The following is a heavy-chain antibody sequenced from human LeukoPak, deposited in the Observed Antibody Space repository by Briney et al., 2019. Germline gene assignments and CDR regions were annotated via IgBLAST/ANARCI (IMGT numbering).Heavy chain of an antibody. CDR3: ARDLGILTGYYSRPHDAFDI. V-gene: IGHV3-30-3*01. CDR1: GFTFSSYA. CDR2: ISYDGSNK. Sequence: PGRSLRLSCAASGFTFSSYAMHWVRQAPGKGLEWVAFISYDGSNKYYADSVKGRFTISRDNSKNTLYLQMNSLRAEDTAVYYCARDLGILTGYYSRPHDAFDIWGQGTMVTVSS. J-gene: IGHJ3*02. D-gene: IGHD3-9*01.